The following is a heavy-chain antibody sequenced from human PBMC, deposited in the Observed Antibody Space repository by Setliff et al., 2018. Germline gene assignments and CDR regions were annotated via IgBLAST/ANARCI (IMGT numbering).Heavy chain of an antibody. CDR2: INHSGTT. D-gene: IGHD6-6*01. J-gene: IGHJ4*02. V-gene: IGHV4-34*01. CDR3: ARGRNVAARLLDS. Sequence: SETLSLTCAAYGGTFSDYYWTWIRQPPGKGLEWIGEINHSGTTNYHPSLRSRVTISVDTSKNQFSLKVTSVTAADTSVYFCARGRNVAARLLDSWGQGTLVTVSS. CDR1: GGTFSDYY.